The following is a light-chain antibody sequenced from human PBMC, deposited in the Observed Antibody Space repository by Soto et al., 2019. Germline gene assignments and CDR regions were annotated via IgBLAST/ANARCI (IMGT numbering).Light chain of an antibody. CDR1: QPISSW. J-gene: IGKJ1*01. CDR3: QQYENYWT. Sequence: DIQMTQSPPTLSASVGDRVTITCRASQPISSWLAWYHQKPGKAPKLLIYDDSNLESGVPSRFSGSGSGTEFTLTISSLQPEDFGIYYCQQYENYWTFGQGTKVDIK. CDR2: DDS. V-gene: IGKV1-5*01.